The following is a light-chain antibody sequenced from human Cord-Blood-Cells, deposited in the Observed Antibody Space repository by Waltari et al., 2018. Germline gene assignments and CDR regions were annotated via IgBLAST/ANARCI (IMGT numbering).Light chain of an antibody. J-gene: IGLJ3*02. Sequence: QSALTQPASVSGSPGQSITISCTGTSSDVGGYTYVSWYQQHPGKAPKLMIYDVSNRPSGVSNRFSGSKSGNTASLTISGLHAEDEADYDCSSYTSSSTWVFGGGTKLTVL. CDR2: DVS. V-gene: IGLV2-14*03. CDR1: SSDVGGYTY. CDR3: SSYTSSSTWV.